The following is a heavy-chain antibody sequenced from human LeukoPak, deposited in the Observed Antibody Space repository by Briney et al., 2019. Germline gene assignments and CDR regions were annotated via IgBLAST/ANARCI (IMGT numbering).Heavy chain of an antibody. CDR3: ARLGSSWYVVDP. D-gene: IGHD6-13*01. V-gene: IGHV3-23*01. CDR1: GFTFSSYA. J-gene: IGHJ5*02. CDR2: ISGSGGST. Sequence: QPGGSLRLSCAASGFTFSSYAMSWVRPAPGKGLEWVSAISGSGGSTYYADSVKGRFTISRDNSKNTLYLQMNSLRAEDTAVYYCARLGSSWYVVDPWGQGTLVTVSS.